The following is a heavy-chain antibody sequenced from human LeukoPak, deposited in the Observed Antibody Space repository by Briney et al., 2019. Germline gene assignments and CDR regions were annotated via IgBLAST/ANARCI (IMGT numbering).Heavy chain of an antibody. CDR2: INRSSGDT. CDR1: GFTFSSYE. Sequence: GGSLRLSCAASGFTFSSYEMNWVRQAPGKGLEWVSGINRSSGDTGYADSVKGRFTISGDNAKNSLYLQMNSLRAEDTALYYCVRVMGYCSDGSCYPRGVGYYYMDVWGKGTTVTIS. V-gene: IGHV3-20*04. CDR3: VRVMGYCSDGSCYPRGVGYYYMDV. J-gene: IGHJ6*03. D-gene: IGHD2-15*01.